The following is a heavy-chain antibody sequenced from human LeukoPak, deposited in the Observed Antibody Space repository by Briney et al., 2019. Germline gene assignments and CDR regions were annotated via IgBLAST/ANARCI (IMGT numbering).Heavy chain of an antibody. V-gene: IGHV4-4*02. CDR2: IYHSGST. J-gene: IGHJ6*02. D-gene: IGHD2-2*01. CDR3: ARAVIVVVPAAIPAYNGMDV. Sequence: SETLSLTCAVSGGSISSSNWWSWVRQPPGKGLEWIGEIYHSGSTNYNPSLKSRVTISVDKSKNQFSLKLSSVTAAGTAVYYCARAVIVVVPAAIPAYNGMDVWGQGTTVTVSS. CDR1: GGSISSSNW.